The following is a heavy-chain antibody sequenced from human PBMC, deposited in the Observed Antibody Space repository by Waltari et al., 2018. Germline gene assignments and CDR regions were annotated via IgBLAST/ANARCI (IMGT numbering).Heavy chain of an antibody. CDR1: GVTFSSYG. CDR2: IRYDGSNK. V-gene: IGHV3-30*02. Sequence: QVQLVESGGGVVQPGGSLGLACEGSGVTFSSYGMSWVRQAPGKGLEWVAFIRYDGSNKYYADSVKGRFTISRDNSKNTLYLQMNSLRAEDTAVYYCAKADDFDYWGQGTLVTVSS. CDR3: AKADDFDY. J-gene: IGHJ4*02.